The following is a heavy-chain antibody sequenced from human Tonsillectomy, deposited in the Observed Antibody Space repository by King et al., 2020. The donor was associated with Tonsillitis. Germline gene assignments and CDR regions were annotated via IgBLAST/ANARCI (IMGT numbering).Heavy chain of an antibody. CDR3: ARAQYYDFWGGYYSYYYGMDV. Sequence: QLVQSGAEVKKPGASVKVSCKASGYTFTSYDINWVRQATGQGLEWMGWMNPNSGNTGYAQKFQGRVTMTRNTSISTAYMELSSLRSEDTAVYYCARAQYYDFWGGYYSYYYGMDVWGQGTTVTVSS. CDR2: MNPNSGNT. J-gene: IGHJ6*02. CDR1: GYTFTSYD. D-gene: IGHD3-3*01. V-gene: IGHV1-8*01.